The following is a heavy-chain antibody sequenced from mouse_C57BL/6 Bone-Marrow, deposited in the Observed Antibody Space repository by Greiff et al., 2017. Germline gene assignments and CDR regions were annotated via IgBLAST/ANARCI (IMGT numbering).Heavy chain of an antibody. CDR1: GYTFTSYW. Sequence: QVQLQQPGAELVKPGASVKMSCKASGYTFTSYWITWVKQRPGQGLEWIGDIYHGSGSTNYNEKFKSKATLTVDTSSSTAYMQLSSLTSEDSAVYYCARFSNWDGYFDYWGQGTTLTVSS. D-gene: IGHD4-1*01. CDR3: ARFSNWDGYFDY. J-gene: IGHJ2*01. CDR2: IYHGSGST. V-gene: IGHV1-55*01.